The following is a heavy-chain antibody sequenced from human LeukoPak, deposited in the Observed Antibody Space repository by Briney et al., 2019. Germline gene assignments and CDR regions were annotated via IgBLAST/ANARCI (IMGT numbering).Heavy chain of an antibody. D-gene: IGHD2-21*01. J-gene: IGHJ4*02. CDR2: IYTSGST. Sequence: SQTLSLTCTVSGGSISSGSHYWSWIRQPARKGLEWIGRIYTSGSTNYNPSLESRVTISVDTSRNQFSLKLSSVTAADTAVYYCARDGRLEGCGGDCYPDYWGQGTLVTVSS. CDR3: ARDGRLEGCGGDCYPDY. V-gene: IGHV4-61*02. CDR1: GGSISSGSHY.